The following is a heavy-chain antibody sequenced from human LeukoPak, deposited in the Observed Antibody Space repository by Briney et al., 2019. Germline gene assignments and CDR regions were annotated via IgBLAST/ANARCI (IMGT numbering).Heavy chain of an antibody. Sequence: SETLSLTGAVYGGSFSGYYWSWIRQPPGKGLEWIGEINHSGSTNYNPSLKSRVTISVDTSKNQFSLKLSSVTAADTAVYYCARVVAKTFDYWGQGTLVTVSS. V-gene: IGHV4-34*01. CDR2: INHSGST. CDR3: ARVVAKTFDY. D-gene: IGHD5-12*01. CDR1: GGSFSGYY. J-gene: IGHJ4*02.